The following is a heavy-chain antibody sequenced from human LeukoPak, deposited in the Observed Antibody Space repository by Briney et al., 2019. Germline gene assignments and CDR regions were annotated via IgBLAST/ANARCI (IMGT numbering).Heavy chain of an antibody. CDR1: GFTFSDYY. J-gene: IGHJ4*02. CDR3: AKERWYSSAFDL. V-gene: IGHV3-23*01. CDR2: ISGGGQTT. D-gene: IGHD6-25*01. Sequence: GGSLRLSCTASGFTFSDYYMNWVRQAPGKGLEWVSVISGGGQTTNYAASVKGRFTISRDNSKNTLYLQMNSLRGDDTAIYYCAKERWYSSAFDLWGQGTLVAVSS.